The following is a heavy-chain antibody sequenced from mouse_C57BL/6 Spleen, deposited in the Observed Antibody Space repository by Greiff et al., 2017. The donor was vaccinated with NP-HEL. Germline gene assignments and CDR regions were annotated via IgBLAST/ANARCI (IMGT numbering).Heavy chain of an antibody. CDR1: GYSFTDYN. D-gene: IGHD2-1*01. V-gene: IGHV1-39*01. CDR3: ARLIYYGKANAMDY. J-gene: IGHJ4*01. Sequence: EVKLQESGPELVKPGASVKISCKASGYSFTDYNMNWVKQSNGKSLEWIGVINPNYGTTSYNQKFKGKATLTVDQSSSTAYMQLNSLTSEDSAVYYCARLIYYGKANAMDYWGQGTSVTVSS. CDR2: INPNYGTT.